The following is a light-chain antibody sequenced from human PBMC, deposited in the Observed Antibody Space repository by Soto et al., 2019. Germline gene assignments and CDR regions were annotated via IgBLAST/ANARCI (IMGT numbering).Light chain of an antibody. CDR1: PSVGSW. CDR3: QQYGSSSPWT. J-gene: IGKJ1*01. CDR2: TAS. V-gene: IGKV1-5*03. Sequence: DIQMTQSPSTLSASVGDRVTITCRASPSVGSWLAWYQQKPGKAPKLLIYTASSLASGDTSRFSGSGSGTEFSLTISSLQPDDFASYHCQQYGSSSPWTFGQGTKVEIK.